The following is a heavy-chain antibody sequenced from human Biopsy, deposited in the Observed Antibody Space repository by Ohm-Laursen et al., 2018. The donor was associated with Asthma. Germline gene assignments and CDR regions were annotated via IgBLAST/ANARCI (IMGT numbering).Heavy chain of an antibody. CDR1: GFSFDDCA. D-gene: IGHD3-22*01. CDR2: ISWNSGNI. J-gene: IGHJ4*01. CDR3: AKSADYYDSTDYLDF. V-gene: IGHV3-9*01. Sequence: SLRLSCAASGFSFDDCAMHWVRQAPGKGLEWVSGISWNSGNIDYAVSVKGRFTISRDNAKNSLYLQMQSLRPEDTAFYYCAKSADYYDSTDYLDFWGRGTLVTVSS.